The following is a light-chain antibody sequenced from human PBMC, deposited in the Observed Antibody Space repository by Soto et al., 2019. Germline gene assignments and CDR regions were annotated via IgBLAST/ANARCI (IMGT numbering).Light chain of an antibody. CDR3: HQYGRSPWT. Sequence: EIVLTQSPGTLSLSPGERATLSCRASQSVSNNYLAWYQQKPGQAPRLLIYGASNRATGIPDRFSGSGSGTDFTLTISRLEPEDFAVYFCHQYGRSPWTFGQGTKVQIK. CDR2: GAS. CDR1: QSVSNNY. J-gene: IGKJ1*01. V-gene: IGKV3-20*01.